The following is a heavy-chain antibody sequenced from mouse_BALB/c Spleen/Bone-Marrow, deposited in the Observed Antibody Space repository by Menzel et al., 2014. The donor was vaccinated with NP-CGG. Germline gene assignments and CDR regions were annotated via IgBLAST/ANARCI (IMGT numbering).Heavy chain of an antibody. V-gene: IGHV1-18*01. CDR1: GYSFXGYT. CDR2: INPYSGGT. Sequence: VQLKESGPELVKPGTSMKISCKASGYSFXGYTMNWVKQGHGKNLEWIGLINPYSGGTTYNQKFKVKATLTVDKSSSTAYMELLSLTSEDSAVYYYARQGHYYGYSYALDYWGQGTSVTVSS. D-gene: IGHD1-2*01. CDR3: ARQGHYYGYSYALDY. J-gene: IGHJ4*01.